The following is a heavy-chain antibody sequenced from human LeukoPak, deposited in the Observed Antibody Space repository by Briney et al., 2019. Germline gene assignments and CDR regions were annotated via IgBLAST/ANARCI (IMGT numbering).Heavy chain of an antibody. D-gene: IGHD3-22*01. CDR3: ARALPGSYYDSSGYYSPDI. CDR2: IWYDGSNK. CDR1: GFTFSSYG. V-gene: IGHV3-33*01. J-gene: IGHJ3*02. Sequence: GRSLRLSCAASGFTFSSYGMHWVRQAPGKGLEWVAVIWYDGSNKYYADSVKGRYTISRDNSKNTLYLQMNSLRAEDTAVYYCARALPGSYYDSSGYYSPDIWGQGTMVTVSS.